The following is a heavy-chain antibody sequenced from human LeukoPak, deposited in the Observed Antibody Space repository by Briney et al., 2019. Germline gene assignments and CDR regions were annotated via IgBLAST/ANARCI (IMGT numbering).Heavy chain of an antibody. CDR2: ISGSSSTI. Sequence: GGSLRLSCAASGFTFSNYIMNWVRQAPGKGLEWVSYISGSSSTIYYADSVKGRFTISRDNAKNSLYLQMNSLRAEDTAVYYCARDPQGYCSGGSCYSFWYFDLWGRGTLVTVSS. D-gene: IGHD2-15*01. V-gene: IGHV3-48*04. CDR1: GFTFSNYI. J-gene: IGHJ2*01. CDR3: ARDPQGYCSGGSCYSFWYFDL.